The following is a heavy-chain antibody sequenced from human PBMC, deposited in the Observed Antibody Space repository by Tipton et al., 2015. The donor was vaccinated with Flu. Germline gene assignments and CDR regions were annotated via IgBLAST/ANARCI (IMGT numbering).Heavy chain of an antibody. J-gene: IGHJ4*02. Sequence: TLSLTCTVSGGSITSGDYYWSWIRQHPGMGLEWIGYIFYSGDTYYNPSLKSRVTISVDTSKKQFSLKMSSVTAADTAVFYCASHSYSRGRAGHWGQGTLVTVSS. D-gene: IGHD4-11*01. CDR1: GGSITSGDYY. V-gene: IGHV4-31*03. CDR2: IFYSGDT. CDR3: ASHSYSRGRAGH.